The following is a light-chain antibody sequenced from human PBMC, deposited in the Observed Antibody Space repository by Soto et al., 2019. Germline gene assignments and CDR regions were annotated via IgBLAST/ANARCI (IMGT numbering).Light chain of an antibody. J-gene: IGLJ1*01. Sequence: QSALTQPASVSGSPGQSITISCAGTSSDVGGYTYVSWYQQHPGKAPKLMIYDVSNRPSGVSNRFSGSKSGNTASLTISGLQAEDEADYYCTSYTSSSTPYVFGGGNNVTVL. V-gene: IGLV2-14*01. CDR2: DVS. CDR3: TSYTSSSTPYV. CDR1: SSDVGGYTY.